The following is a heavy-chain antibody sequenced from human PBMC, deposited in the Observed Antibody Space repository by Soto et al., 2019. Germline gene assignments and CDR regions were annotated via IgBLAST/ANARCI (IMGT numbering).Heavy chain of an antibody. CDR3: ARDVATTRANDY. D-gene: IGHD1-1*01. CDR2: IKQDGSER. Sequence: EVQLVESGGGLVQPGGSLRLSCAASGFTFSSDWMSWVRQAPGKGLEWVANIKQDGSERYYVDSVKGRFTISRDNAKNSLYLQMNSLRAEDTAVYYCARDVATTRANDYWGQGTLVTVSS. V-gene: IGHV3-7*05. J-gene: IGHJ4*02. CDR1: GFTFSSDW.